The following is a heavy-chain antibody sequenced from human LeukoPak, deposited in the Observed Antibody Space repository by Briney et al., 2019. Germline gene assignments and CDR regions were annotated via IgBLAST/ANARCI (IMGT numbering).Heavy chain of an antibody. CDR2: ISGSGGST. Sequence: PGGSLRLSCAASGFTFSSYAMSWVRQAPGKGLEWVSAISGSGGSTYYADSVKGRFTISRDNSKNTLYLQMNSLRAEDTAVYYCAKDFNIGIPKLWFGELPEYYFDYWGQGTLVTVSS. CDR1: GFTFSSYA. D-gene: IGHD3-10*01. CDR3: AKDFNIGIPKLWFGELPEYYFDY. V-gene: IGHV3-23*01. J-gene: IGHJ4*02.